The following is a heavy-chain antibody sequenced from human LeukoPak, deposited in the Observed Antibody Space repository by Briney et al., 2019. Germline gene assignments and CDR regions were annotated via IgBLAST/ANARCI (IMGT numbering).Heavy chain of an antibody. CDR1: GFTVSSTY. Sequence: GGSLRLSCAASGFTVSSTYMTWVRQAPGKGLEWASVIYSGGSAYYADSVKGRFTISRDNSKNTLYLQMNSLRAEDTAVYYCAAFHTHDYWGQGTLVTVSS. V-gene: IGHV3-53*01. CDR3: AAFHTHDY. D-gene: IGHD2-15*01. J-gene: IGHJ4*02. CDR2: IYSGGSA.